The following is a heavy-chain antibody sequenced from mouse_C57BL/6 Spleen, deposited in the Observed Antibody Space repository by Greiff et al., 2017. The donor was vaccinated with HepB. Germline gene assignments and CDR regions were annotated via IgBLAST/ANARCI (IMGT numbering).Heavy chain of an antibody. CDR3: ARYFTTVVVRGYYFDY. CDR2: ISSGGSYT. V-gene: IGHV5-6*01. D-gene: IGHD1-1*01. J-gene: IGHJ2*01. Sequence: EVHLVESGGDLVKPGGSLKLSCAASGFTFSSYGMSWVRQTPDKRLEWVATISSGGSYTYYPDSVKGRFTISRDNAKNTLYLQMSSLKSEDTAMYYCARYFTTVVVRGYYFDYWGQGTTLTVSS. CDR1: GFTFSSYG.